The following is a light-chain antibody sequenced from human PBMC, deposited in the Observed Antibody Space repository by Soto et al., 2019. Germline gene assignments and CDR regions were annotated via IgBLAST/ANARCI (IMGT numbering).Light chain of an antibody. CDR2: EVS. CDR1: SSDVGGYNY. CDR3: SSYTSSSTLLI. J-gene: IGLJ1*01. Sequence: QSALTQPASVSGSAEQSITISCTGTSSDVGGYNYVSWYQHHPGKAPQLMIYEVSSRPSGVSYRFSGSKSGNTASLTISGLQADDEAEYYCSSYTSSSTLLIFGTGTKLTVL. V-gene: IGLV2-14*01.